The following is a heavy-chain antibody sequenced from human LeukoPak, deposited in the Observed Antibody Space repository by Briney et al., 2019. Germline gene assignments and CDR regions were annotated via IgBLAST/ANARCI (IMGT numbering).Heavy chain of an antibody. CDR3: ANWNSGYATDF. CDR2: ISDGAATT. D-gene: IGHD5-12*01. V-gene: IGHV3-23*01. CDR1: EFTFSTYP. J-gene: IGHJ4*02. Sequence: GGSLRLSCAASEFTFSTYPMSWVRQAPGQGLEWVSLISDGAATTYYADSVKGRFTISRDNSKNTLYLQMISLRAEDTAVYYCANWNSGYATDFWGQGTLVTVSS.